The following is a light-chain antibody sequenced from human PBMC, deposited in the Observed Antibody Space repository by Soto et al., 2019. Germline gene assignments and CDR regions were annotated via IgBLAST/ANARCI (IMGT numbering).Light chain of an antibody. V-gene: IGKV1-27*01. CDR1: QGISKY. J-gene: IGKJ1*01. CDR3: QNYNSAVRT. Sequence: DIPMTQSPSSLSASVGDRVSITCRASQGISKYLVWYQQKPGKVPKLLIYAASTLQSGVPSRFSGSGSGTEFTLTITSLQPEDVATYYCQNYNSAVRTFGQGTKVEIK. CDR2: AAS.